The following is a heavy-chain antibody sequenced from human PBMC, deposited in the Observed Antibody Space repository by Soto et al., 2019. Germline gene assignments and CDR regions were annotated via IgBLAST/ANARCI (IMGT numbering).Heavy chain of an antibody. CDR1: EVTLIYHY. D-gene: IGHD3-22*01. Sequence: GGPMRLCCAGSEVTLIYHYSDWVRQAPEKGLERVGRSRDKPQGYSTAYAASVKGRFTTSRDESKNSAYLQMNSLKTEDTAVYYCVRATYFSDSSGYTRCLDYWGQGTLVTAPQ. CDR2: SRDKPQGYST. J-gene: IGHJ4*02. V-gene: IGHV3-72*01. CDR3: VRATYFSDSSGYTRCLDY.